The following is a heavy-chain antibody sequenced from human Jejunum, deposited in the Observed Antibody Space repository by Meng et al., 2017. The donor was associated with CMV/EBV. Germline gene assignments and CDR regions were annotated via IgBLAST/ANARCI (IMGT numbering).Heavy chain of an antibody. CDR2: IRSKAKSYAT. CDR1: GFTFGGHG. D-gene: IGHD2-21*01. J-gene: IGHJ4*02. CDR3: ARQARDGDCCLDY. V-gene: IGHV3-73*01. Sequence: GFTFGGHGMSGVRHASGRGLEWVGRIRSKAKSYATVYAATMKGKFTISRDDSEITAYLQMNSLKTEDTAVYYCARQARDGDCCLDYWGQGTLVTVSS.